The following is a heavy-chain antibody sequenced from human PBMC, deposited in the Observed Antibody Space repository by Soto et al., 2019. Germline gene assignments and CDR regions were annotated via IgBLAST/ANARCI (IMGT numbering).Heavy chain of an antibody. CDR3: ARDTYYDSSGYYYAQGSYYYYGMDV. J-gene: IGHJ6*02. Sequence: QVQLVESGGGVVQPGRSLRLSCAASGFTFSSYAMHWVRQAPGKGLEWVAVISYDGSNKYYADSVKGRFTISRDNSKNTLYLQMNSLRAEDTAVYYCARDTYYDSSGYYYAQGSYYYYGMDVWGQGTTVTVSS. V-gene: IGHV3-30-3*01. D-gene: IGHD3-22*01. CDR1: GFTFSSYA. CDR2: ISYDGSNK.